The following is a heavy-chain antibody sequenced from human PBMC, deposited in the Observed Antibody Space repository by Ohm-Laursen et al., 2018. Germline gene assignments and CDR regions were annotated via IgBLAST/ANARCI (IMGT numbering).Heavy chain of an antibody. V-gene: IGHV2-70*11. CDR3: ARAHYYGSGDELIDY. D-gene: IGHD3-10*01. CDR2: IDWDDDK. Sequence: TQTLTLTSSFSGFSLTTSGMCVSWIRQPPGKALEWLARIDWDDDKYYSTSLKTRLTISKDTSKNQVVLTMTNMDPVDTATYYCARAHYYGSGDELIDYWGQGTLVTVSS. CDR1: GFSLTTSGMC. J-gene: IGHJ4*02.